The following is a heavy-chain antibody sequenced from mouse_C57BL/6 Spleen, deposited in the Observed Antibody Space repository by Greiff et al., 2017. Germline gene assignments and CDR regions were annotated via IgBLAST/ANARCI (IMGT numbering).Heavy chain of an antibody. CDR1: GYAFSSYW. J-gene: IGHJ4*01. V-gene: IGHV1-80*01. D-gene: IGHD2-1*01. CDR2: IYPGDGDT. Sequence: QVQLKESGAELVKPGASVKISCKASGYAFSSYWMNWVKQRPGKGLEWIGQIYPGDGDTNYNGKFKGKATLTADKSSSTAYMQLSSLTSEDSAVYFCARPPIYYDAMDYWGQGTSVTVSS. CDR3: ARPPIYYDAMDY.